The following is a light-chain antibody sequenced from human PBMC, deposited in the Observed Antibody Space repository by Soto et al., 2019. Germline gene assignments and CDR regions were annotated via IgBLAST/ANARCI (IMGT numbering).Light chain of an antibody. CDR1: QSVSIY. CDR2: NTS. Sequence: EIVLTHSPGTLSLSPGDRATLSCRASQSVSIYFAWCQQKPGHAPSLLIFNTSSRDTGIPDRFSGSGSGTDFILISSKLEPEDIAMYCCQQYGHPLHTFGQGTKLDIK. V-gene: IGKV3-20*01. J-gene: IGKJ2*01. CDR3: QQYGHPLHT.